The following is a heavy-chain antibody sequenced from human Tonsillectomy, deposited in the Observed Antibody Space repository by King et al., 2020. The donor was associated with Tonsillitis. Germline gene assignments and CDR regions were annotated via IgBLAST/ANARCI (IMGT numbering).Heavy chain of an antibody. V-gene: IGHV4-34*01. CDR3: ARVKYSGSYEDY. D-gene: IGHD1-26*01. CDR2: INHSGST. J-gene: IGHJ4*02. CDR1: GGSFSGYY. Sequence: VQLQQWGAGLLKPSETLSLTCAVYGGSFSGYYWSWIRQPPGKGLEWIGEINHSGSTNYNPSLKSRVTKSVDTSKNQFSLKLSSVTPADTAVYYCARVKYSGSYEDYWGQGTLVTVSS.